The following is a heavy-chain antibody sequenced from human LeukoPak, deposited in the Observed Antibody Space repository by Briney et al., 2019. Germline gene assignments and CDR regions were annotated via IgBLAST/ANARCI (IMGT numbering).Heavy chain of an antibody. J-gene: IGHJ5*02. CDR1: GGSISSYY. V-gene: IGHV4-59*01. CDR3: VRVPRIEAGATGDWFDP. D-gene: IGHD6-13*01. Sequence: SETLSLTCTVSGGSISSYYWSWIRQPPGKGLEWIGFIYYSGSTNYNPSLKSRVTISVDTSKNQFFLNLRSVTAADTAVYYCVRVPRIEAGATGDWFDPWGQGTVVTVSS. CDR2: IYYSGST.